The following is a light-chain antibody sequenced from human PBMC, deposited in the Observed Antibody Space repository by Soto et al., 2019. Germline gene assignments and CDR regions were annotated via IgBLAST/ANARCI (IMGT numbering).Light chain of an antibody. J-gene: IGLJ1*01. CDR3: AAWDASLDGYV. Sequence: QSVLTQPPSASGTPGQRVTISCSTSSSNLGDNAVNWYQHVPGTAPKLLIYSYDQRPSGVPDRFSGSKSGTSASLAISGLQSEDEADYYCAAWDASLDGYVFGTGTTVTV. CDR1: SSNLGDNA. V-gene: IGLV1-44*01. CDR2: SYD.